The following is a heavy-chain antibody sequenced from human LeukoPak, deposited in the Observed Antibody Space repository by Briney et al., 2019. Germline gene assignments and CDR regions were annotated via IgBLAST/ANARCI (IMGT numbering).Heavy chain of an antibody. D-gene: IGHD3-22*01. CDR3: ASQFLLPFDY. CDR2: TIPILGIA. J-gene: IGHJ4*02. CDR1: GDTFGSYA. Sequence: ASVKVSCKSPGDTFGSYAISWVRQAHGQGLEWMGGTIPILGIAKYAQQFQGRLTITADTSTSTAYMELTNLRSDDTAVYYCASQFLLPFDYWGRGTLVTVSS. V-gene: IGHV1-69*04.